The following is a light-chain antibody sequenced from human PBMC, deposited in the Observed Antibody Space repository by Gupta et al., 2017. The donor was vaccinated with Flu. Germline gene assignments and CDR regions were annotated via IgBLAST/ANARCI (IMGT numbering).Light chain of an antibody. CDR1: QSVLYSSNNKNY. J-gene: IGKJ2*01. V-gene: IGKV4-1*01. Sequence: DFVMTQSPDSLAVSLGERATINCKSSQSVLYSSNNKNYVAWYQQKPRQPPKLLIYWASTRESGVPDRFSGSGSGTDFTLAISSLQAEDVAVYYCQQYYNIPYTFGQGTKLEIK. CDR2: WAS. CDR3: QQYYNIPYT.